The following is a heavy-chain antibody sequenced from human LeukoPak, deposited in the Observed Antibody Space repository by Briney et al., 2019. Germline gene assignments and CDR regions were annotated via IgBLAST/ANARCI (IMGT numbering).Heavy chain of an antibody. CDR3: ARAGNHEFDY. V-gene: IGHV4-59*01. CDR1: GGXISTYY. D-gene: IGHD3-10*01. CDR2: IYYTGTT. Sequence: SETLSLTCTVSGGXISTYYWSWIRQPPGKGREWIGYIYYTGTTSYNPSLKSRVTISVDTSKNQFSLKLSSVTAADTAVYYSARAGNHEFDYWGQGTLVTVSS. J-gene: IGHJ4*02.